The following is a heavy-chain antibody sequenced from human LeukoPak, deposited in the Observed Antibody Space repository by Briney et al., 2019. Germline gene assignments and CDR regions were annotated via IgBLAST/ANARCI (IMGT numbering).Heavy chain of an antibody. Sequence: GGSLRLSCAASGFTFDDYGMSWVRQAPGKGLELVSGINWNGGSTGYADSVKGRFTISRDNAKNSLYLQMNSLRAEDTALYYCARALGATAKYNWFDPWGQGTLVTVSS. CDR2: INWNGGST. J-gene: IGHJ5*02. CDR1: GFTFDDYG. CDR3: ARALGATAKYNWFDP. V-gene: IGHV3-20*04. D-gene: IGHD1-26*01.